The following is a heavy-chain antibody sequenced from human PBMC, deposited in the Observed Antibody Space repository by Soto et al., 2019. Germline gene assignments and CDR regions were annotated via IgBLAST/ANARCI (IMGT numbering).Heavy chain of an antibody. D-gene: IGHD1-1*01. Sequence: PGASVKVSCKASGYTFTGYYMHWVRQAPGQGLEWMGWINPNSGGTNYAQKFQGWVTMTRGTSISTAYMELSRLRSDDTAVYYCARDLRRTSRITPYYYYYYGMDVWGQGTTVTVSS. CDR2: INPNSGGT. J-gene: IGHJ6*02. V-gene: IGHV1-2*04. CDR1: GYTFTGYY. CDR3: ARDLRRTSRITPYYYYYYGMDV.